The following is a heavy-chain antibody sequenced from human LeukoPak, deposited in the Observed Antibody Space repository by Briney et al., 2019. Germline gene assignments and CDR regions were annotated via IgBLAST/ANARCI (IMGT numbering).Heavy chain of an antibody. D-gene: IGHD3-3*01. CDR1: GFTFSSYA. V-gene: IGHV3-30-3*01. CDR2: ISYDGSNK. J-gene: IGHJ4*02. Sequence: GRSLRLSCAASGFTFSSYAMHWVRQAPGKGLEWVAVISYDGSNKYYADSVKGRFTISRDNSKNTLYLQMNSLRAEDTAVYYRARDSDFWSGYFDYWGQGTLVTVSS. CDR3: ARDSDFWSGYFDY.